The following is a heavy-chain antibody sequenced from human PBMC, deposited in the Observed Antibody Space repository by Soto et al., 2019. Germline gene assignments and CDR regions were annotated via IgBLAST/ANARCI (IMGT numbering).Heavy chain of an antibody. CDR3: ANARDYYDCGNFYRSAVS. CDR2: ISWDSGRI. J-gene: IGHJ5*01. V-gene: IGHV3-9*01. D-gene: IGHD3-22*01. CDR1: GFKFGDYA. Sequence: PGGSLRLSCAASGFKFGDYAMHWVRQGPGKGLEWVSGISWDSGRIGYAYSVKGRTIISRDNAKNSLLLQMNSLSADATALYYFANARDYYDCGNFYRSAVSWGHGTLVTVSS.